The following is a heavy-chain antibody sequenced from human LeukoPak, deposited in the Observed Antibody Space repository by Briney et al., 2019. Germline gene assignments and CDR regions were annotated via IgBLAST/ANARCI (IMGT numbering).Heavy chain of an antibody. D-gene: IGHD4-23*01. CDR2: ISWNSGSI. J-gene: IGHJ4*02. V-gene: IGHV3-9*01. Sequence: PGGSLRLSCAASGFTFDDYAMHWVRHAPGKGLEWVSGISWNSGSIGYADSVKGRFTISRDNAKNSLYLQMNSLRAEDTALYYCAKEMNGGNSGFDYWGQGTLVTVSS. CDR1: GFTFDDYA. CDR3: AKEMNGGNSGFDY.